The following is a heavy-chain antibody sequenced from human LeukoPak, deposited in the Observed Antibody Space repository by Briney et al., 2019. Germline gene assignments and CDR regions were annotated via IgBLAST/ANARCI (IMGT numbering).Heavy chain of an antibody. D-gene: IGHD1-26*01. J-gene: IGHJ1*01. CDR2: IWYDGSKV. V-gene: IGHV3-33*01. Sequence: SCKASGYTFTGYYMHWVRQAPGKGLEWVAVIWYDGSKVYYADSVKGRFTISRDNSKNTLYLQMNSLRAEDTAVYYCARDGGSYYLYFEHWGQGTLVTVSS. CDR3: ARDGGSYYLYFEH. CDR1: GYTFTGYY.